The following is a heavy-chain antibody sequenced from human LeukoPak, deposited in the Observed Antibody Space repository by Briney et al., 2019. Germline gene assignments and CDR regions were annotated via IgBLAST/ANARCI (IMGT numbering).Heavy chain of an antibody. CDR2: IYYSGIT. CDR3: ARGGPWGEGESDGYNAPIDY. J-gene: IGHJ4*02. V-gene: IGHV4-59*01. Sequence: SSETLSLTCTVSGGSISSYYWSWIRQPPGKGLEWIGYIYYSGITNYNPSLKSRVTISVDTSKNQFSLKLSSVTAADTAVYYCARGGPWGEGESDGYNAPIDYWGQGTLVTVSS. D-gene: IGHD5-24*01. CDR1: GGSISSYY.